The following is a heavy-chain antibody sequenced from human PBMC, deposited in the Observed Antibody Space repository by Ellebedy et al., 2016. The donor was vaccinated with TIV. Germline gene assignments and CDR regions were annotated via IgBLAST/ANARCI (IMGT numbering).Heavy chain of an antibody. V-gene: IGHV1-3*01. CDR1: GYTLNKYA. CDR2: INVGNGHT. CDR3: ARDGIMGANRLDQ. D-gene: IGHD1-26*01. Sequence: AASVKVSCKASGYTLNKYAVHWVRQAPGQRLEWMGWINVGNGHTTYSEKFQGRVTITRDTSASTASMEVNSLGSDDTAVYYCARDGIMGANRLDQWGQGTLVIVSS. J-gene: IGHJ4*02.